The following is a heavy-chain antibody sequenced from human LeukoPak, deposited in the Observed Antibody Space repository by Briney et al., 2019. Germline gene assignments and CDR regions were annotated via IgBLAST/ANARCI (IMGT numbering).Heavy chain of an antibody. CDR3: ARGDDYGDYNSDY. J-gene: IGHJ4*02. CDR1: GFTFSNAY. Sequence: GGSLRLSCAASGFTFSNAYMNWVRQAPGKGLEWVSSISSSSSYIYYADSVKGRFTISRDNAKNSLYLQMNSLRAEDTAVYYCARGDDYGDYNSDYWGQGTLVTVSS. D-gene: IGHD4-17*01. V-gene: IGHV3-21*01. CDR2: ISSSSSYI.